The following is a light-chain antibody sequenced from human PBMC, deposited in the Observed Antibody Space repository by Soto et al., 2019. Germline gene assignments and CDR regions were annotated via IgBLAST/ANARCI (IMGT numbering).Light chain of an antibody. V-gene: IGKV1-12*01. J-gene: IGKJ4*01. CDR3: QQNSSFPLT. CDR1: QGITSW. CDR2: AAS. Sequence: DIQMTQSPSSVSASVGDSLTITCRASQGITSWVAWYQHKPGRAPKLLIYAASRLQSGVPSRFSGSGSGTDFTLTISSLPPEDFGTYYCQQNSSFPLTLGGGTKVEIK.